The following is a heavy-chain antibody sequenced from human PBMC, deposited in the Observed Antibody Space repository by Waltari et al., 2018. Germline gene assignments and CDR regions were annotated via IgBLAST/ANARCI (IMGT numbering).Heavy chain of an antibody. V-gene: IGHV3-23*01. CDR1: EFTLSHGA. Sequence: DVRPSESGGGLALPGWSLRLSCVASEFTLSHGAMSWVRQAPGKGLEWVSALVRSGFGTHYADSVKGRFAISRDNAKNTLYLQMNSLRAEDTAVYYCAKCEMYDSGWCAFFRYWGQRTLVTVSS. D-gene: IGHD6-19*01. J-gene: IGHJ4*02. CDR3: AKCEMYDSGWCAFFRY. CDR2: LVRSGFGT.